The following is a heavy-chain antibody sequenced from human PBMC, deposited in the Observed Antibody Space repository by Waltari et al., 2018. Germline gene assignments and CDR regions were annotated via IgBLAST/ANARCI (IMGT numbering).Heavy chain of an antibody. J-gene: IGHJ3*02. CDR3: ARDGRQLVHDAFDI. Sequence: QVQLVESGGGVVQPGRSLRLSCAASGFTFSSYAMHWVRQAPGKGLEWVAVISYEGSNKYYADAVKGRFTISRDNSKNTLYLQMNSLRAEDTAVYYCARDGRQLVHDAFDIWGQGTMVTVSS. CDR1: GFTFSSYA. CDR2: ISYEGSNK. D-gene: IGHD6-13*01. V-gene: IGHV3-30-3*01.